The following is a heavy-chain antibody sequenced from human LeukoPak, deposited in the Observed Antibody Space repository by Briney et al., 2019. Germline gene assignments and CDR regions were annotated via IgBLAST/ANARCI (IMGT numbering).Heavy chain of an antibody. J-gene: IGHJ4*02. CDR1: GFTFSGSA. V-gene: IGHV3-73*01. Sequence: GGSLRLSCAASGFTFSGSAMHWVRQASGEGLEWVGRIRSKANSYATAYAASVKGRFTISRDDSKNTAYLQMNSLKTEDTAVCYCTRPHYDSSGYYYAFDYWGQGTLVTVSS. D-gene: IGHD3-22*01. CDR3: TRPHYDSSGYYYAFDY. CDR2: IRSKANSYAT.